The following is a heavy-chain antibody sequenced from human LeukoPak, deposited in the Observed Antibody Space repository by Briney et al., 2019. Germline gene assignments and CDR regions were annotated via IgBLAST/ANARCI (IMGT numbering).Heavy chain of an antibody. Sequence: RGSLRLSCAASGFTLSSYSMNWVRQAPGKGLEWVSSISSSSSYIHYTDSVKGRFTISRDNTKKSLYLQMNSLRAEDTAVYYCARDRYDRSGYYDYWGQGTLVTVSS. CDR2: ISSSSSYI. V-gene: IGHV3-21*01. CDR3: ARDRYDRSGYYDY. J-gene: IGHJ4*02. CDR1: GFTLSSYS. D-gene: IGHD3-22*01.